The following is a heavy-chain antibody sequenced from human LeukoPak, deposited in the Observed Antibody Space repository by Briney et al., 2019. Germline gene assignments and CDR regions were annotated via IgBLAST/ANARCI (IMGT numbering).Heavy chain of an antibody. Sequence: ASVKVSCKASGYTFTGYYMHWVRQAPGQGLEWMGWINPNSGGTNYAQKFQGRVTMTRDTSTSTAYMELRSLRSDDTAVYYCARDGYRLSGYFYYMDVWGKGTTVTVSS. J-gene: IGHJ6*03. CDR1: GYTFTGYY. CDR3: ARDGYRLSGYFYYMDV. D-gene: IGHD2-2*03. V-gene: IGHV1-2*02. CDR2: INPNSGGT.